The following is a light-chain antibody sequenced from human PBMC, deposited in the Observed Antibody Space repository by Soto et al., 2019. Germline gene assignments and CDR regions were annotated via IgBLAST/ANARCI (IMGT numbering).Light chain of an antibody. CDR1: SGHTNYA. CDR3: QTWDTGIVL. J-gene: IGLJ2*01. Sequence: QLVLTQPPSASASLGASVRLTCTLSSGHTNYAIAWHQLQPEKGPRYLMKLDGDGSHTKGDGIPNRFSGSSSGAERYLTISSLQSDDEADYYCQTWDTGIVLFGGGTKLTVL. V-gene: IGLV4-69*01. CDR2: LDGDGSH.